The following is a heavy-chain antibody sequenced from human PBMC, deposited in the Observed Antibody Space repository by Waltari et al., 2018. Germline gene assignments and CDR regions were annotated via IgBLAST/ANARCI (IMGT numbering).Heavy chain of an antibody. D-gene: IGHD1-26*01. J-gene: IGHJ3*01. CDR2: IRYDGSNE. V-gene: IGHV3-30*02. Sequence: QVQVVESGGGVVQPGGSLRLSCTSSGFTFSSYGLNWVRQAPGKGLEWVKFIRYDGSNEDYAESVKGRFTISRDNSKNTVSLQMNSLRPEDTAVYYCARDGAYNGRVGHAFDFWGQGTMVTVSS. CDR3: ARDGAYNGRVGHAFDF. CDR1: GFTFSSYG.